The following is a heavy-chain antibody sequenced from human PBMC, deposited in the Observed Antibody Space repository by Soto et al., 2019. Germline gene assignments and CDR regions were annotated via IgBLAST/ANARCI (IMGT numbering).Heavy chain of an antibody. D-gene: IGHD1-7*01. CDR3: ARVGAGTTQY. V-gene: IGHV4-59*01. J-gene: IGHJ4*02. CDR2: IYYSGST. CDR1: VGSISSYY. Sequence: SETLSLTCTFSVGSISSYYWSCIRQPPGKGLEWIGYIYYSGSTNYNPSLKSRVTISVDTSKNQFSLKLSSVTAADTAVYYCARVGAGTTQYLGQATLVSVS.